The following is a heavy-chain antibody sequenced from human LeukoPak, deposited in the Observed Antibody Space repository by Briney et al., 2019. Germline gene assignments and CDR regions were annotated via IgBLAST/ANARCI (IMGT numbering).Heavy chain of an antibody. CDR1: GFTFSSYA. J-gene: IGHJ4*02. CDR3: AKAAKEGFYFDY. Sequence: PGESLRLSCAASGFTFSSYAMSWVRQAPGKGLEWVSAISGSGGSTYYADSVKGRFTISRDNSKNTLYLQTNSLRAEDTAVYYCAKAAKEGFYFDYWGQGTLVTVSS. CDR2: ISGSGGST. D-gene: IGHD6-25*01. V-gene: IGHV3-23*01.